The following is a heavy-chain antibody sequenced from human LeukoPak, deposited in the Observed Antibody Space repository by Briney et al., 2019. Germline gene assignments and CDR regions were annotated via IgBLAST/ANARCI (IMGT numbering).Heavy chain of an antibody. CDR3: ARYCSSSSCHDAFDI. CDR2: ISSSGSTI. J-gene: IGHJ3*02. D-gene: IGHD2-2*01. Sequence: PGGSLRLSCAASGFTFSSYEMNWVRQAPGKGLEWGSYISSSGSTIYYADSVKGRFTISRDNAKNSLYLQMNSLRAEDTAVYYCARYCSSSSCHDAFDIWGQGTMVTVSS. CDR1: GFTFSSYE. V-gene: IGHV3-48*03.